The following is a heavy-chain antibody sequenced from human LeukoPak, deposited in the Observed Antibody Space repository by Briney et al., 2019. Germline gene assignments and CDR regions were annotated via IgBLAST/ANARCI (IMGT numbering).Heavy chain of an antibody. CDR1: GFTFSSYG. D-gene: IGHD3-10*01. CDR3: ARDPDMVRGVTNYYYYGMDV. J-gene: IGHJ6*02. Sequence: GRSLRLSCAASGFTFSSYGMHWVRQAPGKGLEWVSSISSSSSYIYYADSVKGRFTISRDNAKNSLYLQMNSLRAEDTAVYYCARDPDMVRGVTNYYYYGMDVWGQGTTVTVSS. V-gene: IGHV3-21*01. CDR2: ISSSSSYI.